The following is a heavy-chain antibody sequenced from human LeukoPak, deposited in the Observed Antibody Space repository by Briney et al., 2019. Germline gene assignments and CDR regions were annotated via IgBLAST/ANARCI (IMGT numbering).Heavy chain of an antibody. V-gene: IGHV4-39*07. CDR3: ARDGAPSYFDY. J-gene: IGHJ4*02. CDR1: GGSISSSSYY. Sequence: PSETLSLTCTVSGGSISSSSYYWGWIRQPPGKGLEWIGSIYYSGSTYYNPSLKSRVTISVDTSKNQFSLKLSSVTAADTAVYYCARDGAPSYFDYWGQGTLVTVSS. CDR2: IYYSGST. D-gene: IGHD1-26*01.